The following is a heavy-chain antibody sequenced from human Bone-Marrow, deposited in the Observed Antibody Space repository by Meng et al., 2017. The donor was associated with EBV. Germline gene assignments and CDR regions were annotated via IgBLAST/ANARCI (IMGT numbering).Heavy chain of an antibody. D-gene: IGHD3-10*01. V-gene: IGHV3-21*01. CDR1: GFTFSSYS. CDR2: ISSSSSYI. CDR3: ASGPDYGYDY. Sequence: EVQLVESGGGLVKPGGCLRLSCAAAGFTFSSYSMNWVRQAPGKGLEWVSSISSSSSYIYYADSVKGRSTISRDNAKNSLYLQMNSLRAEDTAVYYCASGPDYGYDYWGQGTLVTVSS. J-gene: IGHJ4*02.